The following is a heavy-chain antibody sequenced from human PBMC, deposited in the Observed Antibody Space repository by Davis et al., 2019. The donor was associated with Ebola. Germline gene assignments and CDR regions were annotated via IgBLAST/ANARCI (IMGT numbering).Heavy chain of an antibody. CDR1: GSTFSGSA. D-gene: IGHD6-19*01. Sequence: GESLKISCAASGSTFSGSAMHWVRQASGKGLEWVGRIRSKANSYATAYAASVKGRFTISRDDSKNTAYLQMNSLKTEDTAVYYCTTQWLVLFARDYWGQGTLVTVSS. CDR3: TTQWLVLFARDY. J-gene: IGHJ4*02. CDR2: IRSKANSYAT. V-gene: IGHV3-73*01.